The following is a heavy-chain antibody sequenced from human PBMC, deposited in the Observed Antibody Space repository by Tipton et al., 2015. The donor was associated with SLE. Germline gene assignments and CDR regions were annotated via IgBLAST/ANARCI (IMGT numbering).Heavy chain of an antibody. D-gene: IGHD1-26*01. CDR3: ARSLLTYTRSPHFFDF. CDR1: GGSVSSSSKY. J-gene: IGHJ4*02. Sequence: TLSLTCTVSGGSVSSSSKYWAWIRQPPGKGLEWIGFISNRGSTDYNPSLKTRVTISVDTSKNDFSLRLTSVTAADTAVYYCARSLLTYTRSPHFFDFWGQGTLVTVSS. V-gene: IGHV4-61*03. CDR2: ISNRGST.